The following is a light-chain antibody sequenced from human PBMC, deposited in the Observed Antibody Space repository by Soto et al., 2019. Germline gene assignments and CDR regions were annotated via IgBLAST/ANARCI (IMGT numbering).Light chain of an antibody. CDR2: AAS. CDR1: QTISSY. V-gene: IGKV1-39*01. J-gene: IGKJ1*01. CDR3: QQSSRTPWT. Sequence: DIQMTQSPSSLSASVGDRVTITCRASQTISSYLNWYQQKPGKAPKLLIYAASTLESGVPSRFSGNRSGTYFTLTISSLQPEDFAAYYCQQSSRTPWTFGQGTKVEIK.